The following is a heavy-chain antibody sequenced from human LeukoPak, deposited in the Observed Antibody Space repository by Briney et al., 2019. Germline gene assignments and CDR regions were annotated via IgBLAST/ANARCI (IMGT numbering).Heavy chain of an antibody. CDR1: GFTFTDHC. CDR3: ARDHDWGVDY. J-gene: IGHJ4*02. CDR2: INGKRGDT. Sequence: GASVKVSCKASGFTFTDHCMHWVRQAPGQGLEWMGWINGKRGDTNYAQNFQDRVTMTRDTSTSTVYMELSRLTVDDTAVYYCARDHDWGVDYWGQGTLVTVSS. V-gene: IGHV1-2*02. D-gene: IGHD7-27*01.